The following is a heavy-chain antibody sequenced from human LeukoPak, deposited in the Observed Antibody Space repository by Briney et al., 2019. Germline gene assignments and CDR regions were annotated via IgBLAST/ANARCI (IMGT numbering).Heavy chain of an antibody. V-gene: IGHV3-30*18. CDR2: ISYDGSNK. CDR1: GFTFSSYG. Sequence: GGSLRLSCAASGFTFSSYGMHWVRQAPGKGLEWVAVISYDGSNKYYADSVKGRFTISRDNSKNTLYLQMNSLRAEDTAVYYCAKDVAVADWGQGTLVTVSS. D-gene: IGHD6-19*01. CDR3: AKDVAVAD. J-gene: IGHJ4*02.